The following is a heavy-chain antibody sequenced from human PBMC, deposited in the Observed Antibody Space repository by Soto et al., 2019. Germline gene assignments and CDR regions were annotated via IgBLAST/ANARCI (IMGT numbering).Heavy chain of an antibody. J-gene: IGHJ4*02. Sequence: QVQLVESGGGVVQPGRSLRLSCAASGFTFSSYGMHWVRQAPGKGLEWVAGIWYDGSNKYYADSVKGRFTISRDNSKNTLYLQMNSLRAEDTAVYYCAREVEWGGVFPIDYWGQGTLVTVSS. CDR3: AREVEWGGVFPIDY. V-gene: IGHV3-33*01. CDR2: IWYDGSNK. D-gene: IGHD1-26*01. CDR1: GFTFSSYG.